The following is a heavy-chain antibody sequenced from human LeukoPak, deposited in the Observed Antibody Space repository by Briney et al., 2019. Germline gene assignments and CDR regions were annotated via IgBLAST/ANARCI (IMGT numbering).Heavy chain of an antibody. V-gene: IGHV4-31*03. D-gene: IGHD3/OR15-3a*01. Sequence: SETLSLTCTVSGDSISSGGFYWSWIRQRSGKGLEWVAYIKYNGDTFYNPSLKSRLTISRDTSKNLFSLILTSVTAADSALYFCARRTLLNYFDYWGQGALVTVSS. J-gene: IGHJ4*02. CDR3: ARRTLLNYFDY. CDR1: GDSISSGGFY. CDR2: IKYNGDT.